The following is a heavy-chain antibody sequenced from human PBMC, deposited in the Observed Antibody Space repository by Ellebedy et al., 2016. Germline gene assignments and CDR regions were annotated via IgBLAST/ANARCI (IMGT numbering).Heavy chain of an antibody. D-gene: IGHD3-10*01. Sequence: SETLSLTXTVSGVSISSGSYYWSWIRQHPGKGLEWIAYIDYIGSTYYNPSLKSRVTISVDTFKNQFSLSLSSVTAADTAVYYCARVGSGSYYNAWGQGTLVTVSS. CDR2: IDYIGST. J-gene: IGHJ5*02. V-gene: IGHV4-31*03. CDR1: GVSISSGSYY. CDR3: ARVGSGSYYNA.